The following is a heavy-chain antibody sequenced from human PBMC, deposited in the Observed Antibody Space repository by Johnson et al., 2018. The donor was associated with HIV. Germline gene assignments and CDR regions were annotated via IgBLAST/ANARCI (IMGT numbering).Heavy chain of an antibody. D-gene: IGHD4-17*01. CDR2: TSNDGSNK. Sequence: QVQLVESGGGLVQPGGSLRLSCAASGFTFSSYGMHWVRQAPGNGLEWVAVTSNDGSNKYYADSVKGRFTIYRDNFKNTLYLQMNSLRAEDTAVYYCARELEFGDLRNNDAFDIWGQGTMVTVSS. J-gene: IGHJ3*02. CDR1: GFTFSSYG. V-gene: IGHV3-30*03. CDR3: ARELEFGDLRNNDAFDI.